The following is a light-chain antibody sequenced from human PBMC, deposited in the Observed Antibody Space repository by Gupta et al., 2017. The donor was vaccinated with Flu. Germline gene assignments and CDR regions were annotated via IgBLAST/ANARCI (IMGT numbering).Light chain of an antibody. J-gene: IGLJ3*02. Sequence: SYVLTQPPSVSVAPGQTARITCGGNNIGSKIMHWYQQKPGQAPVLGVYEDSDRPSGIPERFSGSNSGNTATLTISRVEAGDEADYYCQVWDSGSDHPGVFGGGTKLTVL. CDR3: QVWDSGSDHPGV. V-gene: IGLV3-21*02. CDR2: EDS. CDR1: NIGSKI.